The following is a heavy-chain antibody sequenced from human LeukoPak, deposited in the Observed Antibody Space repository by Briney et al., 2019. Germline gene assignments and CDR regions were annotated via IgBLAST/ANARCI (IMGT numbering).Heavy chain of an antibody. D-gene: IGHD1-26*01. J-gene: IGHJ3*02. CDR2: IYYSGST. CDR1: GGSISSHY. CDR3: ARMVPGELGDIFDI. Sequence: PSETLSLTCTVSGGSISSHYWSWIRQPPGKGLEWIGYIYYSGSTNYNPSLKSRVTISVDTSKNQFSLKLSSVTAADTAVYYCARMVPGELGDIFDIWGQGTMVTVSS. V-gene: IGHV4-59*11.